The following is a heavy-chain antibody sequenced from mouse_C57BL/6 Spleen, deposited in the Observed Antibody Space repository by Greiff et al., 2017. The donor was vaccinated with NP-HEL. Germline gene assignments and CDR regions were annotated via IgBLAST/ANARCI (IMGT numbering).Heavy chain of an antibody. J-gene: IGHJ4*01. V-gene: IGHV1-69*01. CDR2: IDPSDSYT. Sequence: QVQLQQPGAELVMPGASVKLSCKASGYTFTSYWMHWVKQRPGQGLEWIGEIDPSDSYTNSNQKFKGTSTLTVDKSSSTAYMQLSSLTSEDSAVYYCARFRYDGRSCDAMDYWGQGTSVTVAS. CDR1: GYTFTSYW. D-gene: IGHD1-1*01. CDR3: ARFRYDGRSCDAMDY.